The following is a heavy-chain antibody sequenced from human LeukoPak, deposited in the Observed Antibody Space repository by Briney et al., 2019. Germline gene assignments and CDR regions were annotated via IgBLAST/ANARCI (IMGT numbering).Heavy chain of an antibody. Sequence: PGGSLRLSCAASGFTFNNYAVNWVRQAPGKGLEWVSAISSSGGGTYYADSVKGRFTISRDNSKNTLYLQMNSLRAEDTAVYYCVRDGVGAPPFDYWGQGVLVTVSS. J-gene: IGHJ4*02. CDR1: GFTFNNYA. CDR3: VRDGVGAPPFDY. CDR2: ISSSGGGT. D-gene: IGHD1-26*01. V-gene: IGHV3-23*01.